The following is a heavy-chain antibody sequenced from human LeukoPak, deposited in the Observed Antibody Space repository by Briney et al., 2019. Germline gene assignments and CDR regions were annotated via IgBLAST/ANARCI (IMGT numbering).Heavy chain of an antibody. CDR2: ISSSDNTI. J-gene: IGHJ6*03. CDR1: GLTFSSFE. Sequence: GGSLRLSCAASGLTFSSFEMNWVRQAPGKGLEWVSYISSSDNTIYYADSVKGRFTISRDNAKNSLYLQMNSLRAEDTAVYYCARDGDSSSWYRRGYFYYYMDVWGQGTMVTVSS. V-gene: IGHV3-48*03. CDR3: ARDGDSSSWYRRGYFYYYMDV. D-gene: IGHD6-13*01.